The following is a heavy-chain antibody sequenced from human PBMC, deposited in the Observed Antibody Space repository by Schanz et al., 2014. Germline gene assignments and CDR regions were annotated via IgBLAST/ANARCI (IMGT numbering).Heavy chain of an antibody. D-gene: IGHD3-9*01. CDR3: AKHVRSLTGNDY. CDR1: GFTFSSYT. Sequence: EVQLVESGGGLVKPGGSLRLSCAASGFTFSSYTMNWVRQAPGKGLEWVSAISGSGGSTYYADSVKGRFTISRDNSKNTLYLQMNSLRAEDTAVYYCAKHVRSLTGNDYWGQGTLVTVSS. V-gene: IGHV3-23*04. J-gene: IGHJ4*02. CDR2: ISGSGGST.